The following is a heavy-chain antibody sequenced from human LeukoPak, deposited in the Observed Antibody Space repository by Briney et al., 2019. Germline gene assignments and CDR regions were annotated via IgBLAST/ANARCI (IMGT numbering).Heavy chain of an antibody. CDR1: GGSISSSSYY. J-gene: IGHJ6*03. D-gene: IGHD3-22*01. CDR3: ARAVSDSSSYYYVNYSYYMDV. CDR2: IYYSGST. Sequence: PSETLSLTCTVSGGSISSSSYYWGWIRQPPGKGLEWIGSIYYSGSTYYNPSLKSRVTISVDTSKNQFSLKLSSVTAADTAVYYCARAVSDSSSYYYVNYSYYMDVWGKGTTVTVSS. V-gene: IGHV4-39*01.